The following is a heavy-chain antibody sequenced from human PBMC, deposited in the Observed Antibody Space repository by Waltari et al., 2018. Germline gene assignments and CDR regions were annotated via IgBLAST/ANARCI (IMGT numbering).Heavy chain of an antibody. CDR3: ARGKPNVLRFLEWLLSYYFDY. Sequence: QVQLQQWGAGLLKPSETLSLTCAVYGGSFSGYYWSWIRQPPGKGLEWNGEINHSGSTNYNPSLKSRVTISVDTSKNQFSLKLSSVTAADTAVYYCARGKPNVLRFLEWLLSYYFDYWGQGTLVTVSS. CDR2: INHSGST. CDR1: GGSFSGYY. J-gene: IGHJ4*02. D-gene: IGHD3-3*01. V-gene: IGHV4-34*01.